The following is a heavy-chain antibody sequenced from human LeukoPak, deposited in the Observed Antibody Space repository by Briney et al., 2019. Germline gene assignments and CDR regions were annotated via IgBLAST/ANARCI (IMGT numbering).Heavy chain of an antibody. Sequence: SETLSLTCAVYGGSFSGYYWSWIRQPPGKGLEWIGEINHSGSTNYNPSLKSRVTISVDTSKNQFSLKLSSVTAADTAVYYCARGLYYDSSSYYGGYYFDYWGQGTLVTVSS. J-gene: IGHJ4*02. CDR3: ARGLYYDSSSYYGGYYFDY. V-gene: IGHV4-34*01. CDR2: INHSGST. D-gene: IGHD3-22*01. CDR1: GGSFSGYY.